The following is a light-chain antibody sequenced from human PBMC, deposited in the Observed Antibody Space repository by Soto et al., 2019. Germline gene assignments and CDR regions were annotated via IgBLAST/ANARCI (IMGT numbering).Light chain of an antibody. Sequence: QSALTQPPSVSGAPGQRVTISCTGSSSSIGAGYDVHWYQQLPGTAPKLLIYGNTNRPSGVPDRFSASKSGTSASLAITGLQAEDEADYYCQSYDTGLSGGVFGTGTKLTVL. CDR1: SSSIGAGYD. V-gene: IGLV1-40*01. CDR3: QSYDTGLSGGV. CDR2: GNT. J-gene: IGLJ1*01.